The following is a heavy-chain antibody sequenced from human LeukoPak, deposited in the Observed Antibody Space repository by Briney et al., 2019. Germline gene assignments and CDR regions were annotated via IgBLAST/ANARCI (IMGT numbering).Heavy chain of an antibody. CDR2: ISGSGGST. CDR3: AKARDYDFWSGLFDP. Sequence: GGSLSLSCAASGFTFSSYAMSWVRQAPGKGLEWVSAISGSGGSTYYADSVKGRFTISRDNSKNTLYLQMNSLRAEDTAVYYCAKARDYDFWSGLFDPWGQGTLVTVSS. V-gene: IGHV3-23*01. CDR1: GFTFSSYA. J-gene: IGHJ5*02. D-gene: IGHD3-3*01.